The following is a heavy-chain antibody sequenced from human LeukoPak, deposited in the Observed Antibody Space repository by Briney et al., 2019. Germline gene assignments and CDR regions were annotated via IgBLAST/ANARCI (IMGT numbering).Heavy chain of an antibody. V-gene: IGHV4-61*02. Sequence: KSSETLSLTCTVSGGSISSGSYYWRWIRQPAGKGLEWIGRIYTSGSTNYNPSLKSRLTISVGTSKNQFSLKLSSVTAADTAVYYCARRIVVLDAFDIWGQGTMVTVSS. CDR3: ARRIVVLDAFDI. J-gene: IGHJ3*02. CDR2: IYTSGST. CDR1: GGSISSGSYY. D-gene: IGHD3-22*01.